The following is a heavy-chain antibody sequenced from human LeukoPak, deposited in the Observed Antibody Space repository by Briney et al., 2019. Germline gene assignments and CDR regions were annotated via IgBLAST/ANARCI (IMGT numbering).Heavy chain of an antibody. CDR2: IYSGDKT. CDR3: ARLTSAGY. CDR1: GFNFSATY. J-gene: IGHJ4*02. V-gene: IGHV3-53*01. Sequence: GGSLRLSCAASGFNFSATYMTWIRQAPGKGLEWVSTIYSGDKTYYADSVKGRFAISRDNSKNTLYLQMNSLRTEDTAIYYCARLTSAGYWGQGTLVTVSS.